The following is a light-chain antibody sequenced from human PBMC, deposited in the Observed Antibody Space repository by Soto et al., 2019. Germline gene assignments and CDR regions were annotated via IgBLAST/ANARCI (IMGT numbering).Light chain of an antibody. CDR2: KAS. Sequence: IQMTQSLYSLSASVGARVAVTCRASQSISNWLAWYQQKPGKAPKLLIYKASSLESGVPSRFSGSGSGTEFTLTISSLQPDDFATYYCQQYNSFRTFGQGTEVDI. V-gene: IGKV1-5*03. J-gene: IGKJ1*01. CDR3: QQYNSFRT. CDR1: QSISNW.